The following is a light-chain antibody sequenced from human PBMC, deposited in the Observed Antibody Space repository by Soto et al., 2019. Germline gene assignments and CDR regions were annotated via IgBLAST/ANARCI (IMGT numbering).Light chain of an antibody. CDR2: NNN. Sequence: QSVLTQPPSAYGTPGQRVTISCSGSSSNIGSNTVNWYQQFPGTAPKVLIYNNNQRPSGVPDRIAGFKSGTSASLAISGLQSEDEASYYCADWDDSLNGPVFGGGTKVTVL. V-gene: IGLV1-44*01. CDR1: SSNIGSNT. J-gene: IGLJ2*01. CDR3: ADWDDSLNGPV.